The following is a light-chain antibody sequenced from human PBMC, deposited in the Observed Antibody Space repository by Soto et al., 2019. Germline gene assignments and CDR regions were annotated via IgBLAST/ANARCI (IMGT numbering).Light chain of an antibody. CDR2: SAS. J-gene: IGKJ5*01. CDR1: QGISSS. CDR3: QQLNNYPIT. Sequence: DIQLPQSPSFLSASVGDRVTITCRASQGISSSLAWYQQKPGQAPKLLIYSASSLQGGVPSRFSGSGSGTEFTLTISSLQPEDFSTYYCQQLNNYPITFGQGTRLEIK. V-gene: IGKV1-9*01.